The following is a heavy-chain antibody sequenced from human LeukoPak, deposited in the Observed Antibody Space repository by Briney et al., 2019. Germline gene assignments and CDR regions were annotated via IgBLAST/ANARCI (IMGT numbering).Heavy chain of an antibody. Sequence: GGSLRLSCAASGFTFSNYWMSWVRQAPGKGLEWVANIKPDGNKKYYVDSVKGRFTISRDNAENSLFLQMNSLRAEDTAVYYCARAQHSGYERYQYYFDYWGQGTLVTVSS. CDR3: ARAQHSGYERYQYYFDY. D-gene: IGHD5-12*01. V-gene: IGHV3-7*03. J-gene: IGHJ4*02. CDR1: GFTFSNYW. CDR2: IKPDGNKK.